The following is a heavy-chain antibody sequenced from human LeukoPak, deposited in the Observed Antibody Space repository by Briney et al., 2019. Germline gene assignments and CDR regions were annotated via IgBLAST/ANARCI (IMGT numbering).Heavy chain of an antibody. CDR1: GFTFSSYG. J-gene: IGHJ4*02. V-gene: IGHV3-33*06. CDR2: IWYDGSNK. Sequence: GRSLRLSCAASGFTFSSYGMHWVRQAPGKGLEWVAVIWYDGSNKYYADSVKGRFTISRDNSKNTLYLQMNSLRAEDTAVYYCAKGYGNYDFWSGIEYFDYWGQGTLVTVSS. D-gene: IGHD3-3*01. CDR3: AKGYGNYDFWSGIEYFDY.